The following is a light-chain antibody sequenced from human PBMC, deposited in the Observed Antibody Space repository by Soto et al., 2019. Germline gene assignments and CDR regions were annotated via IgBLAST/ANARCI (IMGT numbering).Light chain of an antibody. CDR1: QVIRTS. CDR3: QQLFDSPIT. V-gene: IGKV1-9*01. CDR2: AAS. J-gene: IGKJ5*01. Sequence: GESVTIKFRASQVIRTSLAWYQVKPGKAPKLLIYAASTLESGVPSRFSATVSGTEFSLTITNLQPEDFATYYCQQLFDSPITFGQGTRLEIK.